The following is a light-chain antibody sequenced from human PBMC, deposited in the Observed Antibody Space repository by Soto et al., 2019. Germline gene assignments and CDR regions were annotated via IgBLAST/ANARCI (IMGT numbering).Light chain of an antibody. CDR2: AAS. CDR1: QSISSY. V-gene: IGKV1-39*01. CDR3: QQSYSTLLT. Sequence: DIQMTQSPYSLSESVGDRVPITCRASQSISSYLNWYQQKPGKAPKLLIYAASSLQSGVPSRFSGSGSGTDFTLTISRLQPEDVATYYFQQSYSTLLTFGQGTKVEIK. J-gene: IGKJ1*01.